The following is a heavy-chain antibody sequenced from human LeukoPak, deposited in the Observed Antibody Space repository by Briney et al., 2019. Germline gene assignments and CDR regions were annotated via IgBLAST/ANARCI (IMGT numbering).Heavy chain of an antibody. CDR3: ARDDGSYSRSPGFDS. D-gene: IGHD1-26*01. CDR2: INQDGTEK. Sequence: GGSLRLSCAASGFSFSTYWMSWVRQAPGKGLEWVANINQDGTEKYYVDSVKGRFTVSRDYTKNSLYLQMNSLRVEDTAVYYCARDDGSYSRSPGFDSWGQGTLVTVSS. V-gene: IGHV3-7*01. J-gene: IGHJ4*02. CDR1: GFSFSTYW.